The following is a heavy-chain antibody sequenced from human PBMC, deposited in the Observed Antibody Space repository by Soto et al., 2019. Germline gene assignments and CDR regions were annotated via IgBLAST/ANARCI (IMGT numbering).Heavy chain of an antibody. CDR2: MNPNSGNT. V-gene: IGHV1-8*01. J-gene: IGHJ6*02. CDR3: ARTITIFGVKTKKKNYYYGMDV. Sequence: ASVKVSCKASGYTFTSYDINWVRQATGQGLEWMGWMNPNSGNTGYAQKFQGRVTMTRNTSISTAYMELSSLRSEDTAVYYCARTITIFGVKTKKKNYYYGMDVWGQGTTVTVSS. D-gene: IGHD3-3*01. CDR1: GYTFTSYD.